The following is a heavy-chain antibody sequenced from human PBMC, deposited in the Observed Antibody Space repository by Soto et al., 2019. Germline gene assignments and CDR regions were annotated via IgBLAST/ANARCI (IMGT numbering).Heavy chain of an antibody. V-gene: IGHV3-21*01. CDR2: ISSSSSYI. Sequence: EVQLVESGGGLDKPGGSLRLSCAASGFTFSSYSMNWVRQAPGKGLEWVSSISSSSSYIYYADSVKGRFTISRDNAKNSLYLHMNSLRAEDTAVYYCATMTTVTSDYWGQGTLVTVSS. CDR1: GFTFSSYS. D-gene: IGHD4-4*01. CDR3: ATMTTVTSDY. J-gene: IGHJ4*02.